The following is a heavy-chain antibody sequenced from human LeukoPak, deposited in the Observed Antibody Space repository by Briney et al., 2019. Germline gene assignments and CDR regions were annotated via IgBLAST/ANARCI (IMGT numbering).Heavy chain of an antibody. CDR3: ARGSSWLDY. CDR1: GFTFNTYS. Sequence: GGSLRLSCAASGFTFNTYSMNWVRQAPGKGLEWVSFISRVISTVYYADSVKGRFTISRDNAKDSMYLQMNSLRVEDTAVYYCARGSSWLDYWGQGILVTVSS. D-gene: IGHD6-13*01. J-gene: IGHJ4*02. V-gene: IGHV3-48*01. CDR2: ISRVISTV.